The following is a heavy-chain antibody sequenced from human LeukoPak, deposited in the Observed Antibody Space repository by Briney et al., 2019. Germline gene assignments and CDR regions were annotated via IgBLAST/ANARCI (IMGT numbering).Heavy chain of an antibody. Sequence: GGSLRLSCAASGFTFSNYNFYWVRQAPGKGLEWVSSISSTSSYIYYADSMKGRFTISRDNAKNSLYLQMNSLRAEDTAVYYCARALWSGPVYYGMDVWGQETTVTVSS. CDR1: GFTFSNYN. CDR2: ISSTSSYI. D-gene: IGHD3-10*01. CDR3: ARALWSGPVYYGMDV. V-gene: IGHV3-21*01. J-gene: IGHJ6*02.